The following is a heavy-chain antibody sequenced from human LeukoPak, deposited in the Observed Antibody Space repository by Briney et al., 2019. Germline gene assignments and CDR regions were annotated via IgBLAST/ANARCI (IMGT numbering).Heavy chain of an antibody. CDR2: INPSGST. CDR3: ARRNDSSGYYEYYFDY. V-gene: IGHV4-34*01. Sequence: SETLSLTCAVYGGSFSGYYWTWVRQPPEKELEWIGEINPSGSTNYNPSLKSRVTISVDTSKNQFSLKLSSVTAADTAVYYCARRNDSSGYYEYYFDYWGQGTLVTVSS. D-gene: IGHD3-22*01. CDR1: GGSFSGYY. J-gene: IGHJ4*02.